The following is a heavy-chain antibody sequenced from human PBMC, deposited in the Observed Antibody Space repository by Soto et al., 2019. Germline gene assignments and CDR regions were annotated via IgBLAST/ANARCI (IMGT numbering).Heavy chain of an antibody. CDR2: IYYSGST. Sequence: QVQLQESGPGLVKPSQTLSLTCTVSGGSISSGGYYWSWIRQHPGKGLEWIGYIYYSGSTYYNPSLKSRVTLSVTTSKNQFSLKLSSVTAADTAVYYCARDRSGYDSSPRFDYWGQGTLVTVSS. CDR3: ARDRSGYDSSPRFDY. CDR1: GGSISSGGYY. J-gene: IGHJ4*02. D-gene: IGHD5-12*01. V-gene: IGHV4-31*03.